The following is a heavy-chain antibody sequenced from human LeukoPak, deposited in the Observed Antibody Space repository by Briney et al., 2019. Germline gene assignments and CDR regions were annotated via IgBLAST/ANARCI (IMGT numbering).Heavy chain of an antibody. Sequence: SGTLSLTCTVSGGSISSSSYYWGWIRQPPGKGLEWIGSIYYSGSTYYNPSLKSRVTISVDTSKNQFSLKLSSVTAADTAVYYCARLYGGVIDYWGQGTLVTVSS. D-gene: IGHD4-23*01. CDR2: IYYSGST. CDR1: GGSISSSSYY. J-gene: IGHJ4*02. CDR3: ARLYGGVIDY. V-gene: IGHV4-39*01.